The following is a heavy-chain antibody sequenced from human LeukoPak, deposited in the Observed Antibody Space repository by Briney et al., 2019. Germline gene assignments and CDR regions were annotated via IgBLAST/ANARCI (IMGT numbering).Heavy chain of an antibody. Sequence: GASVMVSCKASGYTCTGYSIHWLRQAPGQGPEWMGWINPNSGDTNYAQKFQDRITLTRDTSISTAYLNLINLRSDDTAIYYCARPNVDYYNWFDPWGQGTLVTVSS. CDR2: INPNSGDT. V-gene: IGHV1-2*02. CDR1: GYTCTGYS. J-gene: IGHJ5*02. CDR3: ARPNVDYYNWFDP. D-gene: IGHD4-11*01.